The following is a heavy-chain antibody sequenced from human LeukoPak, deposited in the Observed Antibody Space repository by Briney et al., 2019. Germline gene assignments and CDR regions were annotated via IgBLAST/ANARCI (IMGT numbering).Heavy chain of an antibody. CDR1: GGSFSDFY. CDR3: ARGSRGDSSGNAELGGWFDP. CDR2: INHSGTT. Sequence: SETLSLTCAVYGGSFSDFYWSWIRQPPGKGLEWIGEINHSGTTNYNPSLKSRVTISVDTSKNQFSLKLSSVTAADTAVYYCARGSRGDSSGNAELGGWFDPWGQGTLVTVSS. V-gene: IGHV4-34*01. J-gene: IGHJ5*02. D-gene: IGHD6-19*01.